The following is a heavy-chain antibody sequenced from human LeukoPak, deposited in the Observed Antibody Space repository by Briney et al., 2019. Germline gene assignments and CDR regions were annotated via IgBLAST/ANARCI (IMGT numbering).Heavy chain of an antibody. CDR2: IIPIFGTA. J-gene: IGHJ4*02. D-gene: IGHD6-6*01. CDR3: ARDVGYSSSSLGTPLDY. CDR1: GGTFSSYA. Sequence: GASVKVSCKASGGTFSSYAISWVRQAPGQGLEWMGGIIPIFGTANYAQKFQGRVTMTTDTSTSTTYMELRSLRSDDTAEYYCARDVGYSSSSLGTPLDYWGQGTLVTVSS. V-gene: IGHV1-69*05.